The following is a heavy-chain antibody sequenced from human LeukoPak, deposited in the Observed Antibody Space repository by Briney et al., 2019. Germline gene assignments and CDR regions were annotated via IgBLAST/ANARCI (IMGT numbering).Heavy chain of an antibody. CDR2: IKQDGSEK. CDR3: AKVGAGILDY. Sequence: GGSLRLSCAASGFTFSSYAMSWVRQAPGKGLEWVANIKQDGSEKYYVDSVKGRFTISRDNSKNTLYLQMNSLRAEDTAVYYCAKVGAGILDYWGQGTLVTVSS. D-gene: IGHD1-14*01. J-gene: IGHJ4*02. CDR1: GFTFSSYA. V-gene: IGHV3-7*03.